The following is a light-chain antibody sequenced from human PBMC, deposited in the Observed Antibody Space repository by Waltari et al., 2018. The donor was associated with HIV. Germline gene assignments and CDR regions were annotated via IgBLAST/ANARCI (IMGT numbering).Light chain of an antibody. CDR1: ALPKQY. V-gene: IGLV3-25*03. CDR3: QSADSSGTYAV. Sequence: SYELTQPSSVSVSPGQTARITCSGDALPKQYAYWYHQKPGQAPGLVRYKDTERPSGIPELFSGSRSGTTVTLTISGVQAEDEGDYYCQSADSSGTYAVFGGGTQLTVL. J-gene: IGLJ7*01. CDR2: KDT.